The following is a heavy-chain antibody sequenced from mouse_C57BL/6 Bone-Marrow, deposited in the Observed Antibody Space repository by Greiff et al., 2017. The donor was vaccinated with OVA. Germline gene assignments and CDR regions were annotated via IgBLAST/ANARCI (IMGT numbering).Heavy chain of an antibody. CDR2: SSNLAYSI. V-gene: IGHV5-15*01. Sequence: EVMLVESGGGLVQPGGSLKLSCAASGFTFSDYGMAWVRQAPRKGPEWVAFSSNLAYSIYYADTVTGRFTISRENAKNTLYLEMSSLRSEDTAMYYCAREGSSFLYAMDYWGQGTSVTVSS. CDR1: GFTFSDYG. D-gene: IGHD1-1*01. CDR3: AREGSSFLYAMDY. J-gene: IGHJ4*01.